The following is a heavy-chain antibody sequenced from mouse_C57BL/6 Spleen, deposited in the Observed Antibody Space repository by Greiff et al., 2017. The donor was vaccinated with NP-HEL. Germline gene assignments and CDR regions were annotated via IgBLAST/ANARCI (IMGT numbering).Heavy chain of an antibody. CDR2: INYDGSST. Sequence: EVKVVESEGGLVQPGSSMKLSCTASGFTFSDYYMAWVRQVPEKGLEWVANINYDGSSTYYLDSLKSRFIISRDNAKNILYLQMSSLKSEDTATYYCARVSYYDYAYAMDYWGQGTSVTVSS. CDR3: ARVSYYDYAYAMDY. J-gene: IGHJ4*01. V-gene: IGHV5-16*01. CDR1: GFTFSDYY. D-gene: IGHD2-4*01.